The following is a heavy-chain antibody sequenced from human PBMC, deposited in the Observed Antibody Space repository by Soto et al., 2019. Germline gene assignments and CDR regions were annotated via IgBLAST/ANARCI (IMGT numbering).Heavy chain of an antibody. CDR2: VYDTDGT. J-gene: IGHJ3*02. CDR1: GLTVSGKKY. V-gene: IGHV3-53*01. CDR3: ASWRLQEHAYDI. D-gene: IGHD4-4*01. Sequence: DVQLVESGGGLIQPGGSLRLSCEAFGLTVSGKKYMAWVRQAPGKGLEWVSGVYDTDGTYYADSVKGRVTSSRDSSKTIVYLQMNSLRPDDTAVYYCASWRLQEHAYDIWGLGATVTVSS.